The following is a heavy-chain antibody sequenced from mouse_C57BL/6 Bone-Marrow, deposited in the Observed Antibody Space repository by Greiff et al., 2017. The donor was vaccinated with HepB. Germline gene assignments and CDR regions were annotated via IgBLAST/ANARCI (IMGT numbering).Heavy chain of an antibody. J-gene: IGHJ1*03. CDR2: INPGSGGT. Sequence: VQLQQSGAELVRPGTSVKVSCKASGYAFTNYLIEWVKQRPGQGLVWIGVINPGSGGTNYNEKFKGKATLTADKSSSTAYMQLSSRTSEDSAVYFCARGGWLLRYWYFDVWGTGTTVTVSS. CDR3: ARGGWLLRYWYFDV. CDR1: GYAFTNYL. D-gene: IGHD2-3*01. V-gene: IGHV1-54*01.